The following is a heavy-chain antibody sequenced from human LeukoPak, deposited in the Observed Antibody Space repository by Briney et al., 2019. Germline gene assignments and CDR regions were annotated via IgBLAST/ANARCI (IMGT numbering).Heavy chain of an antibody. Sequence: SETLSLTCTVSGGSISSYYWSWIRQPPGKGLEWIGYIYYSGSTNYNPSLKSRVTISVDTSKNQFSLKLSSVTAADTAVYYCASIGTIFGVVVWGKGTTVTASS. D-gene: IGHD3-3*01. CDR3: ASIGTIFGVVV. CDR2: IYYSGST. J-gene: IGHJ6*04. CDR1: GGSISSYY. V-gene: IGHV4-59*01.